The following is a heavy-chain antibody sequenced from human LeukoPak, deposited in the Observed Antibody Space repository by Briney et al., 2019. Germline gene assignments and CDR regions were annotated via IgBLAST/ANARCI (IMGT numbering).Heavy chain of an antibody. CDR1: GFTFSNHW. CDR2: VSPDGSTT. D-gene: IGHD4-11*01. V-gene: IGHV3-74*03. J-gene: IGHJ5*02. Sequence: GGSLRLSCAASGFTFSNHWMHWVRQAPGKGLVWVSRVSPDGSTTKNADSVQGRFTISRDNARSTVFLQLNSLRAEDTAVYYCAREVNKWFDPWGQGTLVTVSS. CDR3: AREVNKWFDP.